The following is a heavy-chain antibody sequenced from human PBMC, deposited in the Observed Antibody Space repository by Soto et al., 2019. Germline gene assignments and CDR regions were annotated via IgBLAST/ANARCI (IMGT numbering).Heavy chain of an antibody. V-gene: IGHV4-59*01. CDR2: IYYSGST. D-gene: IGHD3-3*02. J-gene: IGHJ3*02. CDR3: ATELAVSAFDI. Sequence: PSETLSLTCTVSGGSISSYYWSWIRQPPGKGLEWIGYIYYSGSTNYNPSLKSRVTISVDTSKNQFSLKLSSVTAADTAVYYCATELAVSAFDIWGQGTIVTVSS. CDR1: GGSISSYY.